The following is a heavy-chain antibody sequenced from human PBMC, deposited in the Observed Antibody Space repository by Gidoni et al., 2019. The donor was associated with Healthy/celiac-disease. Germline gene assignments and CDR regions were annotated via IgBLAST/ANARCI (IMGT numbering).Heavy chain of an antibody. CDR1: GFTLRSYT. Sequence: EVQLVASGGGLVKPGGSLRLSCAASGFTLRSYTLNWVRQAPGKGLEWVSAISSRSSYIYYADSVKGRFTISRDNAKNALYRQMNSLRAEETAVYYCAREGDCSGGSCYSGADYYYYMDVWGKGTTVTVSS. V-gene: IGHV3-21*01. CDR3: AREGDCSGGSCYSGADYYYYMDV. J-gene: IGHJ6*03. CDR2: ISSRSSYI. D-gene: IGHD2-15*01.